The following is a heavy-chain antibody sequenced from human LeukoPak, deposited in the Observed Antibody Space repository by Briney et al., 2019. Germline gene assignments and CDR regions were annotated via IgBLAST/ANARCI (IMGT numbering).Heavy chain of an antibody. J-gene: IGHJ6*03. D-gene: IGHD4-17*01. CDR2: ISSSSSTI. Sequence: GGSLRLSCAASGFTFSSYRMNWVRQAPGKGLEWVSYISSSSSTIYYADSVKGRFTISRDNAKNSLYLQMNSLRAEDTAVYYCAKYERSDYFSLVTYYYYYMDVWGKGTTVTVSS. CDR3: AKYERSDYFSLVTYYYYYMDV. CDR1: GFTFSSYR. V-gene: IGHV3-48*01.